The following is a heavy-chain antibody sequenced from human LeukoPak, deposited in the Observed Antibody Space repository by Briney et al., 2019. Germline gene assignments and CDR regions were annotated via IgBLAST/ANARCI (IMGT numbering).Heavy chain of an antibody. CDR1: GFTFSRYW. J-gene: IGHJ2*01. V-gene: IGHV3-7*01. Sequence: PGGSLRLSCAASGFTFSRYWMSWVRQAPGKGLEWVANIKQDGSEKYYVDSVKGRFTISRDNAKNSLYLQMNSLRAEDTAVYYCARGPTYYYGSGSHWSFDLWGRGTLVTVSS. CDR3: ARGPTYYYGSGSHWSFDL. D-gene: IGHD3-10*01. CDR2: IKQDGSEK.